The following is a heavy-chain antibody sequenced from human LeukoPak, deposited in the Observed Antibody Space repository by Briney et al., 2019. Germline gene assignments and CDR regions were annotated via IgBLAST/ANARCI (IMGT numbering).Heavy chain of an antibody. V-gene: IGHV3-9*01. D-gene: IGHD2-2*01. J-gene: IGHJ1*01. CDR3: AKVDGYCSSTSCCRDAEYFQH. CDR1: GFTFDDYA. CDR2: ISWNSGSI. Sequence: GRSLRLSCAASGFTFDDYAMHWVRQAPGKGLEWVSGISWNSGSIGYADSVKGRFTISRDNAKNSLYLQMNSLRAEDTALYYCAKVDGYCSSTSCCRDAEYFQHWGQGTLVTVSS.